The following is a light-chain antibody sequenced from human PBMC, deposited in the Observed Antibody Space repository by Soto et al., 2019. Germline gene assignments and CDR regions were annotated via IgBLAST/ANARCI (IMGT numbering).Light chain of an antibody. CDR2: GAS. CDR3: QQVDSWPIT. CDR1: QGIGGS. J-gene: IGKJ5*01. V-gene: IGKV1-12*01. Sequence: DIQMTQSPSSVSASVGDRVTITCRASQGIGGSLAWYQQKPGKPPKFLIYGASTLQGGVPSRFGVSGSGTYFTLTISSLQPEDCATYFCQQVDSWPITFGQGTRLEIK.